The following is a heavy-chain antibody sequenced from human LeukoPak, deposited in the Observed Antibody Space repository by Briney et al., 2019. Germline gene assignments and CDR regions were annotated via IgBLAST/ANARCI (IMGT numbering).Heavy chain of an antibody. CDR3: ARDRIAARGLDP. CDR2: IIPIFGTA. CDR1: GGTFSSYA. J-gene: IGHJ5*02. D-gene: IGHD6-6*01. Sequence: SVKVSCKASGGTFSSYAISWVRQAPGQGLEWMGGIIPIFGTANYAQKFQGRVTITTDESTSTAYMELSSLRSEDTAVYYRARDRIAARGLDPWGQGTLVTVSS. V-gene: IGHV1-69*05.